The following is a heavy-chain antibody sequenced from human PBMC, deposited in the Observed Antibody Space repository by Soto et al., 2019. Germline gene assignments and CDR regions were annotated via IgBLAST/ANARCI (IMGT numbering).Heavy chain of an antibody. CDR2: TYYRSKWYN. Sequence: SETLSLTCAISGDSVSSNSATWNWIRQSPSRGLEWLGRTYYRSKWYNDYAVSVKSRITINPDTSKNQISLQLNSVTPEDTAMYYCARDRYANSYFDYWGQGTLVTVSS. D-gene: IGHD2-8*01. CDR1: GDSVSSNSAT. J-gene: IGHJ4*02. V-gene: IGHV6-1*01. CDR3: ARDRYANSYFDY.